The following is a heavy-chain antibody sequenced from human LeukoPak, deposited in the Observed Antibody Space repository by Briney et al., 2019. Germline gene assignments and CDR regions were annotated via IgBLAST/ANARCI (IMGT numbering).Heavy chain of an antibody. CDR1: GGSISSYY. D-gene: IGHD3-10*01. V-gene: IGHV4-4*07. J-gene: IGHJ5*02. CDR3: ARGVAYYGPNWFDP. CDR2: IYTSGST. Sequence: SETLSLTCTVSGGSISSYYWSWIRQPAGKGLEWIGRIYTSGSTNYNPSLKSRVTMSVDTSKNQFSLKLSSVTAADTAVYYCARGVAYYGPNWFDPWGQETLVTVSS.